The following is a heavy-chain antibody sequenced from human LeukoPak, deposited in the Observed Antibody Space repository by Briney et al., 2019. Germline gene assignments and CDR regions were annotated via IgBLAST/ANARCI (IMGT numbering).Heavy chain of an antibody. CDR1: GFTFSSYA. CDR3: AKVKSAMVPIFDY. V-gene: IGHV3-23*01. J-gene: IGHJ4*02. CDR2: ISAISGIS. Sequence: GGSLRLSCGVSGFTFSSYAVSWVRQAPGKGLEWVSLISAISGISYYADSVKGRFTISRDNANNTLHLQMNSLRAEDTAVYYCAKVKSAMVPIFDYWGQGTQVTVSS. D-gene: IGHD3-10*01.